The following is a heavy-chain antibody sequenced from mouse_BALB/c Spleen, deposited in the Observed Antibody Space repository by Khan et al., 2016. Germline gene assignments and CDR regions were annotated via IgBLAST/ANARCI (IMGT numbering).Heavy chain of an antibody. CDR3: ASYYGSSYDYFDY. D-gene: IGHD1-1*01. J-gene: IGHJ2*01. Sequence: QVQLQQSGAELARPGASVKLSCKASGYTFTSYWMQWVKQRPGQGLEWIGAIYPGDGDTRYTQKFKGKATLTADKSSSTAYMQLSSLASKDSAVYYCASYYGSSYDYFDYWGQGTTLTVSS. CDR1: GYTFTSYW. CDR2: IYPGDGDT. V-gene: IGHV1-87*01.